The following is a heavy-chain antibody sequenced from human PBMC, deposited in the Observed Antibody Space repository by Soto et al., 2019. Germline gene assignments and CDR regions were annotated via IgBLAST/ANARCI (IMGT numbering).Heavy chain of an antibody. CDR3: VKTSMYIYAES. D-gene: IGHD3-16*01. CDR1: GFSFSDSY. J-gene: IGHJ4*02. V-gene: IGHV3-11*01. Sequence: QVQLVESGGGLVKPGGSLRLSCAASGFSFSDSYMSWIRQAPGKGLEWVAYIRSTGNPIYYADSVRGRFTISRDNAKNSLDLHMSSLRPGDTAVYYCVKTSMYIYAESWGQGTLVTVSS. CDR2: IRSTGNPI.